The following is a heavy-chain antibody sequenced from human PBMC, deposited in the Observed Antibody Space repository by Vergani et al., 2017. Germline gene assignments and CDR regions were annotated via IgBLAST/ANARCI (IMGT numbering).Heavy chain of an antibody. CDR1: GYTLTELS. Sequence: QVQLVQSGAEVKKPGASVKVSCKVSGYTLTELSMHWVRQAPGKGLEWMGGFDPEDGETIYAQKDQGRVTMTEDTTTDTAYMELSSLRSEDTAVYYCATPRLRFSYCCYYGMDVWGQGTTVTVSS. D-gene: IGHD5-12*01. CDR3: ATPRLRFSYCCYYGMDV. CDR2: FDPEDGET. J-gene: IGHJ6*02. V-gene: IGHV1-24*01.